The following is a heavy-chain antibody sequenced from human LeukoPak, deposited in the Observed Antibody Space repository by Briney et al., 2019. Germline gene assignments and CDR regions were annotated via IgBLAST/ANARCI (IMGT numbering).Heavy chain of an antibody. J-gene: IGHJ4*02. Sequence: SETLSLTCTVSGGSISSYYWSWIRQPPGKGLEWIGYIYYSGSTNYNPSLKSRVTISVDTSKNQISLKLSSVTAADTAVYYCARVWGYSYGYLDYWGQGTLVSVSS. CDR3: ARVWGYSYGYLDY. V-gene: IGHV4-59*01. CDR1: GGSISSYY. D-gene: IGHD5-18*01. CDR2: IYYSGST.